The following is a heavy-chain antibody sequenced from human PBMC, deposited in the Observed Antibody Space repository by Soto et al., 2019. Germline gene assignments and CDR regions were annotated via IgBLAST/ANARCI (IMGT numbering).Heavy chain of an antibody. D-gene: IGHD5-12*01. Sequence: EVKLVESRGGLVQPGGSLRLSCAASGFTFSSYSMNWVRQAPGKGLEWVSYISSSSSTIYYADSVKGRFTISRDNAKNSLYLQMNSLRAEDTAVYYCARADSGYAHGYYYYGMDVWGQGTTVTVSS. J-gene: IGHJ6*02. V-gene: IGHV3-48*01. CDR2: ISSSSSTI. CDR3: ARADSGYAHGYYYYGMDV. CDR1: GFTFSSYS.